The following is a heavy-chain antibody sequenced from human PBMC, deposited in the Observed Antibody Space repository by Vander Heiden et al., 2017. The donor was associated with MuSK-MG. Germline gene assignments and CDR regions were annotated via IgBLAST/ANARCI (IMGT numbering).Heavy chain of an antibody. D-gene: IGHD6-19*01. Sequence: EVQLVESGGGLVKPGGSRSLSCQAPDSPSGTYSMNWVRQAPGKGLEWVSSIRSSSSYIYYADSVKGRFTISRDNAKNSLYLQMNSLRAEDTAVYYCARVGSSGWYIDYWGQGTLVTVS. CDR1: DSPSGTYS. V-gene: IGHV3-21*01. CDR3: ARVGSSGWYIDY. J-gene: IGHJ4*02. CDR2: IRSSSSYI.